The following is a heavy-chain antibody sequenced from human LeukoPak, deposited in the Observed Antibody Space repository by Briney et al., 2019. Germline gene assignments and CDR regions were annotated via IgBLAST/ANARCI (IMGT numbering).Heavy chain of an antibody. Sequence: SETLSLTCTVSGGYISSYYWSWIRQPPGKGLEWIGYIYYSGSTNYNPSLKSRVTISVDTSKNQFSLKLNSVTAADTAVYYCASDTAGSGYRSDYWGQGTLVTVSS. CDR3: ASDTAGSGYRSDY. V-gene: IGHV4-59*08. D-gene: IGHD6-19*01. CDR2: IYYSGST. J-gene: IGHJ4*02. CDR1: GGYISSYY.